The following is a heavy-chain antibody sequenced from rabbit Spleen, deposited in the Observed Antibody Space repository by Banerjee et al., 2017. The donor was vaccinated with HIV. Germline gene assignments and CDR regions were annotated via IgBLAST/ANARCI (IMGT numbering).Heavy chain of an antibody. J-gene: IGHJ4*01. CDR3: AREDVGGSVSL. V-gene: IGHV1S7*01. CDR2: IYPITETT. CDR1: GFTISGYW. D-gene: IGHD1-1*01. Sequence: QLVESRGGLVQPGESLTLSCKAFGFTISGYWMNWVRQAPGKGLEWIGIIYPITETTYYASWVNGRFTISSDNAQNTVVLQMNSPTAADTATYFCAREDVGGSVSLWGPGTLVTVS.